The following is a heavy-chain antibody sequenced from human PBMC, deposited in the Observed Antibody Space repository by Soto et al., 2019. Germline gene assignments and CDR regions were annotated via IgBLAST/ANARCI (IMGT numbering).Heavy chain of an antibody. CDR3: GTDLWGYCGAECWPLCG. CDR1: GGSISSYY. CDR2: MYNTGST. V-gene: IGHV4-59*01. D-gene: IGHD2-21*01. J-gene: IGHJ6*01. Sequence: SETLSLTCTVSGGSISSYYWSWIRQPPGKGLEWIGYMYNTGSTIYNPSLKSRVTISVDTSKNQFSLKLNSVTAADTAVYYCGTDLWGYCGAECWPLCGWGQGTTATVSS.